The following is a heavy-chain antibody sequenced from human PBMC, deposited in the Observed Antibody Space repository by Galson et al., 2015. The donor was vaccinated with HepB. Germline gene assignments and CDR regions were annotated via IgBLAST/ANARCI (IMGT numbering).Heavy chain of an antibody. V-gene: IGHV3-21*01. CDR2: ISSSSSYI. D-gene: IGHD2-21*01. CDR3: AREAHIAVAAFDS. J-gene: IGHJ4*02. CDR1: GFIFSRYS. Sequence: SLRLSCAASGFIFSRYSMHWVRQAPGKGLEWVSFISSSSSYIYYADSVKGRFTVSRDDSKNTLYLQMNSLRAEDTAVYYCAREAHIAVAAFDSWGQGTLVTVSS.